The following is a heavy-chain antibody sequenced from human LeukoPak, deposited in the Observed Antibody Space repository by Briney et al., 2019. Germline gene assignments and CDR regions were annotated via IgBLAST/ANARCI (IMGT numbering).Heavy chain of an antibody. Sequence: GRSLRLSCEDSGFTFSTYGMHWVRQAPGKGLEWVAVISHDGSEKYYAGSVQGRFSISRDNSKNTVFLQMNSLRAADTAVYYCARGGDPYFDYWGQGTQVTVSS. CDR2: ISHDGSEK. D-gene: IGHD7-27*01. CDR1: GFTFSTYG. V-gene: IGHV3-30*03. J-gene: IGHJ4*02. CDR3: ARGGDPYFDY.